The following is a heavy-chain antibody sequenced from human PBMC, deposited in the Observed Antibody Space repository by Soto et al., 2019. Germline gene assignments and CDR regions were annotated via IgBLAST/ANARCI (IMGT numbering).Heavy chain of an antibody. Sequence: ASVKVSCKASGYTFTSYYMHWVRQAPGQGLEWMGIINPSGGSTSYAQKFQGRVTMTRDTSTSTVYMELSSLRSEDTAVYYCARETMNYDILTDSYYYYGMDVWGQGTTVTVSS. CDR2: INPSGGST. V-gene: IGHV1-46*01. CDR3: ARETMNYDILTDSYYYYGMDV. CDR1: GYTFTSYY. D-gene: IGHD3-9*01. J-gene: IGHJ6*02.